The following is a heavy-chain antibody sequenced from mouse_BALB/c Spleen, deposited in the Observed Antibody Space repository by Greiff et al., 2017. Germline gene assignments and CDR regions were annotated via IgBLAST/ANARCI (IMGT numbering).Heavy chain of an antibody. CDR1: GFAFSSYD. V-gene: IGHV5-12-1*01. D-gene: IGHD2-14*01. Sequence: EVKLMESGGGLVKPGGSLKLSCAASGFAFSSYDMSWVRQTPEKRLEWVAYISSGGGSTYYPDTVKGRFTISRDNAKNTLYLQMSSLKSEDTAMYYCARQDYRYFFAYWGQGTLVTVSA. J-gene: IGHJ3*01. CDR2: ISSGGGST. CDR3: ARQDYRYFFAY.